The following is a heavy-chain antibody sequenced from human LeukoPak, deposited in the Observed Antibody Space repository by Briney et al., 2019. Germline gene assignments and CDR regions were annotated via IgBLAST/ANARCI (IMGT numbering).Heavy chain of an antibody. CDR1: GGTFSSYA. CDR3: ARDRDYYDSSGYYEDY. D-gene: IGHD3-22*01. V-gene: IGHV1-69*04. Sequence: GASVKVSCKASGGTFSSYAISWVRQAPGQGLEWMGRIIPILGIANYAQKFQGRVTITADKSTSTPSMELSSLRSEDTAVYYCARDRDYYDSSGYYEDYWGQGTLVTVSS. J-gene: IGHJ4*02. CDR2: IIPILGIA.